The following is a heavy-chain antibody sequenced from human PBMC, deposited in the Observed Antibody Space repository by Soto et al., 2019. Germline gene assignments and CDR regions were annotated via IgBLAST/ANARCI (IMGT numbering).Heavy chain of an antibody. CDR3: AKGLGGHRDGMDV. V-gene: IGHV3-9*01. CDR2: ISWDSGSI. J-gene: IGHJ6*02. CDR1: GFTFDDDA. Sequence: GGSLRISCAASGFTFDDDAMHWVRQAPGKGMEWVSGISWDSGSIGYADSVKGRFTISRDNAKNSLYLQMNSLRAEDTALYYCAKGLGGHRDGMDVSTRGTT.